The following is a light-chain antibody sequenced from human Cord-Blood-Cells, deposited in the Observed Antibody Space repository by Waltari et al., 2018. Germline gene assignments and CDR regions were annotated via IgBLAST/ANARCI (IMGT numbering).Light chain of an antibody. CDR3: QQRSNWPPLT. CDR1: QSVISY. V-gene: IGKV3-11*01. CDR2: DAS. J-gene: IGKJ4*01. Sequence: EIVLTQSPATLSLSPGERATLSCRASQSVISYLAWYQQKPGQAPRLLIYDASNMTTGIPARFSGSGSGTDFTLTISSLEPEDFAVYYCQQRSNWPPLTFGGGTKVEIK.